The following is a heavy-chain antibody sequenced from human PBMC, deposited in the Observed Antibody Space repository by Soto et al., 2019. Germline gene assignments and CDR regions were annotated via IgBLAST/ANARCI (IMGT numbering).Heavy chain of an antibody. CDR3: ARGGKRITMVRGVTIYYYGMDV. D-gene: IGHD3-10*01. CDR1: GGSFSGYY. Sequence: SETLSLTCAVYGGSFSGYYWSWIRQPPGKGLEWLGEINHSGSTNYNPSLKSRVTISVDTSKNQFSLKLSSVTAADTAVYYCARGGKRITMVRGVTIYYYGMDVWGQGTTVTVSS. V-gene: IGHV4-34*01. CDR2: INHSGST. J-gene: IGHJ6*02.